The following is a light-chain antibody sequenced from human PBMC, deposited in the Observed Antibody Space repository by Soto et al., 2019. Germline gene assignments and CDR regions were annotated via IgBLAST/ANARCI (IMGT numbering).Light chain of an antibody. CDR3: MQALHTPAIT. CDR2: LGS. J-gene: IGKJ5*01. Sequence: DIVMTQSPLSLPVTPGEPASISCRSSQSLLHSNGYNYLDWYLQKPGQSPQLLIYLGSNRASGVPDRFSGSGSGTDFTLKISRVEAEDVGVYYCMQALHTPAITFGRGTRLEIK. CDR1: QSLLHSNGYNY. V-gene: IGKV2-28*01.